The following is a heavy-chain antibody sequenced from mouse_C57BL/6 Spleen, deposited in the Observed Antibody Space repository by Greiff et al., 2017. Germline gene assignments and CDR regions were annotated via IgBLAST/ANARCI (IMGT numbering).Heavy chain of an antibody. J-gene: IGHJ3*01. CDR2: IDPENGDT. Sequence: EVKLMESGAELVRPGASVKLSCTASGFNIKDDYMHWVKQRPEQGLEWIGWIDPENGDTEYASKFQGKATITADTSSNTAYLQLSSLTSEDTAVYYCTIQGAVAWGQGTLVTVSA. V-gene: IGHV14-4*01. D-gene: IGHD1-1*01. CDR3: TIQGAVA. CDR1: GFNIKDDY.